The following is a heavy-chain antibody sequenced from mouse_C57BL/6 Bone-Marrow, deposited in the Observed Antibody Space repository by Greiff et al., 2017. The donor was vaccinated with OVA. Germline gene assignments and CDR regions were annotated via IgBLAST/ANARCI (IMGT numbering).Heavy chain of an antibody. CDR2: IDPSDSYT. Sequence: QVQLQQPGAELVMPGASVKLSCKASGYTFTSYWMNWVKQRPGQGLEWIGEIDPSDSYTNYNQKFKGKSTLTVDKSSSTAYMQLSSLTSEDSAVYYCARLGYYDYFAYWGQGTLVTVSA. V-gene: IGHV1-69*01. CDR1: GYTFTSYW. J-gene: IGHJ3*01. D-gene: IGHD2-4*01. CDR3: ARLGYYDYFAY.